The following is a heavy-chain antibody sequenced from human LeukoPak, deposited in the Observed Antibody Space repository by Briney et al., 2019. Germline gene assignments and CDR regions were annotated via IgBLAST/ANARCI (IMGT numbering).Heavy chain of an antibody. CDR2: IKQDVSER. Sequence: GGSLRLSCAASGFTFSDYWMTWVRQAPGKGPEWVANIKQDVSERYYVDSVKGRFTISRDNAKNSLYLQLNSLRAEDTAVYYCARDLSPLDSGPYYDAFDIWGQGTMVTVSS. CDR1: GFTFSDYW. V-gene: IGHV3-7*01. J-gene: IGHJ3*02. D-gene: IGHD1-26*01. CDR3: ARDLSPLDSGPYYDAFDI.